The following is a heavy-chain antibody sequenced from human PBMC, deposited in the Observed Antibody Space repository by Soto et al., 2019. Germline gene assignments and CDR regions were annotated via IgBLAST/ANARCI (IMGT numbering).Heavy chain of an antibody. CDR2: IYYSGST. CDR3: ARDAYGNYLDY. Sequence: SETLSLTCTVSGGSISSYYWSWIRQPPGKGLEWIGYIYYSGSTNYNPSLKSRVTIAVDTSKNQISLKRSTGTAADTDVYYCARDAYGNYLDYWGQRTQVTDTS. D-gene: IGHD4-17*01. CDR1: GGSISSYY. J-gene: IGHJ4*02. V-gene: IGHV4-59*01.